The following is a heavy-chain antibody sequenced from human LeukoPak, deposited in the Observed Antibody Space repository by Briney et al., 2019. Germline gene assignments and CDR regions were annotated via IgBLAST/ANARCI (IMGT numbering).Heavy chain of an antibody. CDR2: IIWNSGSI. J-gene: IGHJ5*02. Sequence: SLSLSCAASGFPFDDYAMHWVRQAPGKGLEWVSGIIWNSGSICYADSVKGLLTISRENGKKYLYLQMNSLRAEDMALYYCSKDLRYSSSWYGEFDPWGQGTPVTVSS. CDR3: SKDLRYSSSWYGEFDP. D-gene: IGHD6-13*01. CDR1: GFPFDDYA. V-gene: IGHV3-9*03.